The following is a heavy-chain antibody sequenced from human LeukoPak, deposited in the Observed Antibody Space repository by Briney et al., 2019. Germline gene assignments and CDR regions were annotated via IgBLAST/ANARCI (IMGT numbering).Heavy chain of an antibody. CDR3: AKGSGYCTGGSCWRL. CDR1: GFIFSSYG. J-gene: IGHJ1*01. CDR2: KSYDGSDK. V-gene: IGHV3-30*18. D-gene: IGHD2-15*01. Sequence: GGSLRLSCAASGFIFSSYGMHWIRQAPGKGLEWVAVKSYDGSDKWYADSVKGRFTVSRDNSKNTLSLQMNSLRDEDTAVYYCAKGSGYCTGGSCWRLWGQGTPVTVSS.